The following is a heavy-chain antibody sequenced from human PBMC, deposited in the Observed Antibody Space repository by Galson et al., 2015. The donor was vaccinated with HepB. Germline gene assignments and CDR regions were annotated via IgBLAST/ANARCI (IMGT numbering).Heavy chain of an antibody. J-gene: IGHJ4*02. CDR1: GFNVDNAW. CDR3: TTVATISGVMRDY. Sequence: SLRLSCAVSGFNVDNAWMSWVRQAPGKGLEWVGRIRSKSDGGETTYAAPVEGRFTIAREDLTNTLSLQMMSLKIEDTAVYYCTTVATISGVMRDYWGQGTLVTVSS. D-gene: IGHD3-3*01. CDR2: IRSKSDGGET. V-gene: IGHV3-15*01.